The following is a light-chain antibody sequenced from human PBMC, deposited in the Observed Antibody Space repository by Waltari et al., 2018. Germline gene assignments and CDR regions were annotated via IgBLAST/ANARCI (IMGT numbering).Light chain of an antibody. CDR1: SSDVGGYNY. J-gene: IGLJ2*01. Sequence: QSALTQPPSASGSPGQSVTISCTGTSSDVGGYNYVSWYQQHPGKAPKLMIYEVSKRPSGVPCRCSGSKSGNTASLTVSGLQAEDEADYYCSSYAGSNNFGVFGGGTKLTVL. CDR3: SSYAGSNNFGV. CDR2: EVS. V-gene: IGLV2-8*01.